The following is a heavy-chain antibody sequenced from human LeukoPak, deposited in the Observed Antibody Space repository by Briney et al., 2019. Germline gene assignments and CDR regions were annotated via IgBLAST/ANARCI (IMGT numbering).Heavy chain of an antibody. Sequence: GGSLRLSCAASGFTFSSFSMTWVRQAPGKGLEWASAISDGGSRTYYADSVKGRFTISRDNSKNTLHLQMNSLRAEDTAVYYCAKDARRSSGWYFFDHWGQGTLVTVSS. CDR2: ISDGGSRT. J-gene: IGHJ4*02. D-gene: IGHD6-19*01. CDR1: GFTFSSFS. V-gene: IGHV3-23*01. CDR3: AKDARRSSGWYFFDH.